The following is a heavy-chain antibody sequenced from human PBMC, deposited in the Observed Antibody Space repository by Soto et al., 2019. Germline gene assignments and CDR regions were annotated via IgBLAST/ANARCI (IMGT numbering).Heavy chain of an antibody. CDR2: INHSGST. D-gene: IGHD6-13*01. CDR1: GGSFSGYY. Sequence: PSETLSLTCAVYGGSFSGYYWSWIRQPPGKGLEWIGEINHSGSTNYNPSLKSRVTISVDTSKNQFSLKLSSVTAADTAVYYCARALPAAAGSMSFFDYWGQGTLVTVSS. V-gene: IGHV4-34*01. CDR3: ARALPAAAGSMSFFDY. J-gene: IGHJ4*02.